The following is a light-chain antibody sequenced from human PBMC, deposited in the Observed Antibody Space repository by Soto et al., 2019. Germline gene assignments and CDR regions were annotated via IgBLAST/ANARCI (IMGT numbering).Light chain of an antibody. CDR2: AAS. V-gene: IGKV1-9*01. Sequence: DIPLTQSPSFLSASMGDRVTITCRASQDIRSYLAWYQQMPGKAPKLLIYAASTLQSGVPSRFSGSGSGTEFTLTISPLQPEDFATYYCQQLDSNPITFGQGTRLDI. J-gene: IGKJ5*01. CDR1: QDIRSY. CDR3: QQLDSNPIT.